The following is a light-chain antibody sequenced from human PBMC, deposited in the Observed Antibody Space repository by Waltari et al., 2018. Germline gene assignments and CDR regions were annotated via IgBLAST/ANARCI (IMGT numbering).Light chain of an antibody. J-gene: IGLJ2*01. Sequence: QSALTQPASVSGSPGQSITISCTGTSSDVGGYNYVSWYQQPPGKAPKLMIYDVSNLPSGVSNRFSGSKSGNTASLTISGLQAEDEADYYCSSYTSSSTEVFGGGTKLTVL. CDR3: SSYTSSSTEV. CDR1: SSDVGGYNY. V-gene: IGLV2-14*03. CDR2: DVS.